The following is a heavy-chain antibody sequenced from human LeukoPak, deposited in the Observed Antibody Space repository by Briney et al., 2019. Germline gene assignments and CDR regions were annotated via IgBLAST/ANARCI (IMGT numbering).Heavy chain of an antibody. CDR2: VYYSGST. CDR1: GGSISSYY. D-gene: IGHD3-22*01. J-gene: IGHJ3*01. V-gene: IGHV4-59*01. CDR3: VREAATDYYDSSGYHRQTEVFDV. Sequence: SETLSLTCTVSGGSISSYYLSWIRQSPGKGLEWIGYVYYSGSTSYNPSFKSRVTISVDTSKNQFSLKLSSVTAADTAVYYCVREAATDYYDSSGYHRQTEVFDVWGQGTMVTVSS.